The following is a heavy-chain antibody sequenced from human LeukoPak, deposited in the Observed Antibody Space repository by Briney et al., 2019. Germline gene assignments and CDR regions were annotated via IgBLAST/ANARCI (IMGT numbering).Heavy chain of an antibody. Sequence: SVKLSCTASGASFSSYAFSWVRQAHGQGIELMGVIIPIFGTANYAQKFPGRVTITAEKSTSAVYMELRSLRSEDTAVYYCERGVVPSTDAFDILGQGTMVTGSS. CDR2: IIPIFGTA. CDR1: GASFSSYA. D-gene: IGHD2-2*01. V-gene: IGHV1-69*06. CDR3: ERGVVPSTDAFDI. J-gene: IGHJ3*02.